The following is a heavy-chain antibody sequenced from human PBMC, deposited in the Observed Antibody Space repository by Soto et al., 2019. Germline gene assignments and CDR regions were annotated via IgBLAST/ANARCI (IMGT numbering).Heavy chain of an antibody. V-gene: IGHV2-26*01. Sequence: QVTLKESGPVLVKPTETLTLTCTVSGFSLSNARMGVSWIRQPPGKALEWLAHIFSNDEKSYSTSLKSRLTISKDTPKSQVVFTMNNMDPVDTATYYCARVTAMVTYRFGDYWGQGTLVTVSS. CDR1: GFSLSNARMG. D-gene: IGHD5-18*01. CDR3: ARVTAMVTYRFGDY. CDR2: IFSNDEK. J-gene: IGHJ4*02.